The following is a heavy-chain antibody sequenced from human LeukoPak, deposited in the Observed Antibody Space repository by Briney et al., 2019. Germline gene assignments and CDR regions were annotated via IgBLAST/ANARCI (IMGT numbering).Heavy chain of an antibody. CDR3: ARNVDIVATGYYYYMDV. Sequence: ASVKVSCKASGYTFTSYGSSWVRQAPGQGLEWMGWITAYNGNTNYAQKLQGRVTMTTDTSTSTAYMELRSLRSDDTAVYYCARNVDIVATGYYYYMDVWGKGTTVTVSS. V-gene: IGHV1-18*01. CDR1: GYTFTSYG. D-gene: IGHD5-12*01. CDR2: ITAYNGNT. J-gene: IGHJ6*03.